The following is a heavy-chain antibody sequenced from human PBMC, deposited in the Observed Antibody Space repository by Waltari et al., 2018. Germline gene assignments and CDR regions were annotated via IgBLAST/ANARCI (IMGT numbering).Heavy chain of an antibody. Sequence: QVQLQQWGAGLLKPSETLSLTCAVYGGSFSGSYWSWIRQPPGKGLEWIGEINHSGSTNYNPSLKSRVTISVDTSKNQFSLKLSSVTAADTAVYYCARGLNRMRLASNWFDPWGQGTLVTVSS. CDR1: GGSFSGSY. CDR3: ARGLNRMRLASNWFDP. J-gene: IGHJ5*02. V-gene: IGHV4-34*01. D-gene: IGHD6-25*01. CDR2: INHSGST.